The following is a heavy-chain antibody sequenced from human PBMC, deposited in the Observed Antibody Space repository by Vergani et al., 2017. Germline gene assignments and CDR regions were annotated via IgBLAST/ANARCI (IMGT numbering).Heavy chain of an antibody. Sequence: QVHLVQSGTEVKKPGSSVKVSCKASGGSLSRPVITWVRQAPGQGLEWMGRHLPKFGTANYAHKFQGRVTIPADESTSTSYLALSRLTSDDTAVYYCAKENTVAVATPRYYNGQDVWGQGTTVTVSS. J-gene: IGHJ6*02. CDR3: AKENTVAVATPRYYNGQDV. V-gene: IGHV1-69*13. CDR2: HLPKFGTA. D-gene: IGHD6-19*01. CDR1: GGSLSRPV.